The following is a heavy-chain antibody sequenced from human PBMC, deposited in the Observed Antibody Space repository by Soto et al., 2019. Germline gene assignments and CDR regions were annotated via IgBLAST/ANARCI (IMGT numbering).Heavy chain of an antibody. Sequence: SATLSLTCTVSGGSISSGDYYWIWIRQPPGKGLEWIGYIYYSGSTYYNPSLKSRVTISVDTSKNQFSLKLSSVTAADTAVYYCASSIAAAGTWFDPWGQGTLVTVSS. CDR1: GGSISSGDYY. D-gene: IGHD6-13*01. V-gene: IGHV4-30-4*01. J-gene: IGHJ5*02. CDR3: ASSIAAAGTWFDP. CDR2: IYYSGST.